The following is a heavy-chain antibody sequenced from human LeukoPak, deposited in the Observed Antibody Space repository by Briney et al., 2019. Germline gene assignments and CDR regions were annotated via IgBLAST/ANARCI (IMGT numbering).Heavy chain of an antibody. Sequence: KPSETLSLTCTVSGGFIRSGGYYWNWIRQFPGKGLQWIGYIYYGGTTYYNPSLESRVSISVDTSKNQFSLKLTSVTAADTAIYYCARAQYYDILTHSNWFDPWGQGILVSVSS. CDR3: ARAQYYDILTHSNWFDP. CDR1: GGFIRSGGYY. V-gene: IGHV4-31*03. J-gene: IGHJ5*02. D-gene: IGHD3-9*01. CDR2: IYYGGTT.